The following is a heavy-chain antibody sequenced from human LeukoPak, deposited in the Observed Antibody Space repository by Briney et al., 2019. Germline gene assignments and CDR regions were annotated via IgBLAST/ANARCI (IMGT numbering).Heavy chain of an antibody. J-gene: IGHJ4*02. CDR2: IKQDGSEK. Sequence: GGSLRLSCAVSGFTFSHYWMNWVRQAPGKGLEWVANIKQDGSEKDYVDSVKGRFTISRDNAENSLYLQMNSLRAEDTAVYFCVMSDYWGQGILVTVSS. CDR1: GFTFSHYW. CDR3: VMSDY. V-gene: IGHV3-7*05.